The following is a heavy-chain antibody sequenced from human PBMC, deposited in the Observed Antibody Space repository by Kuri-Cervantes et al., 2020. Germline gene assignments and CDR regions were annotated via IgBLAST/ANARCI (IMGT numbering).Heavy chain of an antibody. V-gene: IGHV3-33*08. CDR1: GFTFSNYG. D-gene: IGHD1-14*01. CDR3: ARPGSNTPLPYMDV. CDR2: MGYDGSNK. Sequence: GGSLRLSCAASGFTFSNYGMHWVCQAPGKGLEWVAVMGYDGSNKYYADSVKGRFTISRDNAKNSLYPQMNSLRAEDTAVYYCARPGSNTPLPYMDVWGKGTTVTVSS. J-gene: IGHJ6*03.